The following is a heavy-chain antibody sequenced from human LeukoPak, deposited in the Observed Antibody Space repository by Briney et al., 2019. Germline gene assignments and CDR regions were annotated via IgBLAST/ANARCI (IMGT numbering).Heavy chain of an antibody. V-gene: IGHV3-23*01. CDR3: ASVYYYGSGSYYTPHYYYYYMDV. D-gene: IGHD3-10*01. Sequence: GGSLRLSCAASGFTFSSYAMSWVRQAPGKGLEWVSAISGSGGSTYYADSVKGRFTISRDNSKNTLYLQMNSLRAEDTAVYYCASVYYYGSGSYYTPHYYYYYMDVWGKGTTVTISS. CDR2: ISGSGGST. CDR1: GFTFSSYA. J-gene: IGHJ6*03.